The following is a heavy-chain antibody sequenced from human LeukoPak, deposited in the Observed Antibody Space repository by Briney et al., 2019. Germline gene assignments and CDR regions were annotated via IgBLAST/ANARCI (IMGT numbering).Heavy chain of an antibody. J-gene: IGHJ4*02. CDR2: ISSSSSYI. Sequence: GRSLRLSCAASGFTFDDYGMSWVRQAPGKGLEWVSSISSSSSYIYYADSVKGRFTISRDNAKNSLYLQMDSLRAEDTAVYYCARGGAAAGNGYWGQGTLVTVSS. CDR3: ARGGAAAGNGY. D-gene: IGHD6-13*01. V-gene: IGHV3-21*01. CDR1: GFTFDDYG.